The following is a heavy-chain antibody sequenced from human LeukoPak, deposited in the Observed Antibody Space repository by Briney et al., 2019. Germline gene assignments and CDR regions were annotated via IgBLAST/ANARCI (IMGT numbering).Heavy chain of an antibody. CDR3: AKDSYYYGSGTAGGYFDH. CDR1: GFTFSSYG. Sequence: GGSLRLSCAASGFTFSSYGMHWVRQAPGKGLEWVAFIRYDGSNKYYADSVKGRFTISRDNSKNTLYLQMNSLRAEDTAVYYCAKDSYYYGSGTAGGYFDHWGQGTLVTVSS. D-gene: IGHD3-10*01. V-gene: IGHV3-30*02. CDR2: IRYDGSNK. J-gene: IGHJ4*02.